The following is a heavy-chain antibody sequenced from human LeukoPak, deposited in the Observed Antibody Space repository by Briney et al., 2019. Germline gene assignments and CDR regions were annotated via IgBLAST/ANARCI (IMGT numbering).Heavy chain of an antibody. V-gene: IGHV3-53*01. CDR2: IYSSGAT. CDR1: GFTVSTNC. D-gene: IGHD5-24*01. CDR3: VRMASNYYGMDV. Sequence: GGSLRLSCAASGFTVSTNCISGVRQAPGKGLEWVSVIYSSGATYYADSAQGRFTVSRDNSKNTLYVQMNSLRDEDTAVYYCVRMASNYYGMDVWGQGTTVTVSS. J-gene: IGHJ6*02.